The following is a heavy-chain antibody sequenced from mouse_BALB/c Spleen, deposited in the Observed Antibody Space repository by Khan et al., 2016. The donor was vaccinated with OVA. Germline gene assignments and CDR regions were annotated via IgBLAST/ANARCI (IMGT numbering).Heavy chain of an antibody. V-gene: IGHV2-2*01. CDR2: IRSGGST. D-gene: IGHD2-14*01. CDR3: ARNSYMYDFTY. CDR1: GFSLNTYG. Sequence: VKLLESGPGLLQPSQSLSITCTVSGFSLNTYGIHWIRQSQGKGLEWLGVIRSGGSTDYNGAFISRLNITKDNSKSQVFFKMYSLQADDTAIYYCARNSYMYDFTYWGQGTLVTVSA. J-gene: IGHJ3*01.